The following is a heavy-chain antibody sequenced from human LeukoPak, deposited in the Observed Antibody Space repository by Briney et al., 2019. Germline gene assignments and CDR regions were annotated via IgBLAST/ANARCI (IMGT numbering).Heavy chain of an antibody. CDR3: ARRGSSGWYDY. CDR1: GFTFSSYA. CDR2: ISGGGPVT. V-gene: IGHV3-23*01. D-gene: IGHD6-19*01. Sequence: GGSLRLSCAASGFTFSSYAMSWVRQAPGKGLDCVSAISGGGPVTYYTDSVKGRFTISRDNSKNTLYLEMNSLRAEDTAVYYCARRGSSGWYDYWGQGTLVTVSS. J-gene: IGHJ4*02.